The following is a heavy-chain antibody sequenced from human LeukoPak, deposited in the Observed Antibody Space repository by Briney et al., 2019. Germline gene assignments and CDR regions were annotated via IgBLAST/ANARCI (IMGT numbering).Heavy chain of an antibody. CDR2: VYHSGTT. Sequence: SETLSLTCDVSGFSISSGYYWGRIRPPPGTGLEWIGSVYHSGTTYYNPSLKSRVAISVDTSKNQFSLKLSSVTAADTAVYYCASYYGSGVSAYNYYGMDVWGKGTTVTVSS. D-gene: IGHD3-10*01. CDR1: GFSISSGYY. V-gene: IGHV4-38-2*01. CDR3: ASYYGSGVSAYNYYGMDV. J-gene: IGHJ6*04.